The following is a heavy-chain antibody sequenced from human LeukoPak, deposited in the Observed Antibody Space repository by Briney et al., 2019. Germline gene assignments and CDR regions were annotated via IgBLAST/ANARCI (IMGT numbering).Heavy chain of an antibody. CDR2: IIPILGIA. CDR1: GGTFSSYA. Sequence: EASVKVSCKASGGTFSSYAISWVRQAPGQGLEWMGRIIPILGIANYAQKFQGRVTITADKSTSTAYMELSSLRSEDTAVYYCARDEKIRSSGYYSPIWGQGTLVTVSS. D-gene: IGHD3-22*01. J-gene: IGHJ4*02. CDR3: ARDEKIRSSGYYSPI. V-gene: IGHV1-69*04.